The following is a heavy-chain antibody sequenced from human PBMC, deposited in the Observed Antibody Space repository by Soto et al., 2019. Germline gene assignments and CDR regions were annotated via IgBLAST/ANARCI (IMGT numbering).Heavy chain of an antibody. CDR3: ARERTDYDFWSTDDY. V-gene: IGHV4-34*01. CDR1: GGSFSGYY. D-gene: IGHD3-3*01. Sequence: PSETLSLTCAVYGGSFSGYYWSWIRQPPGKGLDWIGEINHSGSTNYNPSLKSRVTISVDTSKNQSSLKLTSVTAADTAVYYCARERTDYDFWSTDDYRGQGTLVTAP. J-gene: IGHJ4*02. CDR2: INHSGST.